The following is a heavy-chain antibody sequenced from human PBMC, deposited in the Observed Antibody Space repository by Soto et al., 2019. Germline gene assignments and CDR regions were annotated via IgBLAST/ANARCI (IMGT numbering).Heavy chain of an antibody. J-gene: IGHJ5*02. CDR3: AREKSDSGYHNYFDP. D-gene: IGHD5-12*01. CDR1: VGSISIGGYY. V-gene: IGHV4-31*03. Sequence: SETLSLTCTFSVGSISIGGYYWNWIRQHPGKGLEWIGYIYYSGSTYYNPSLKSRVTISIDTSKNQFSLKLSSVTVADTAVYYCAREKSDSGYHNYFDPWGQGTLVTVSS. CDR2: IYYSGST.